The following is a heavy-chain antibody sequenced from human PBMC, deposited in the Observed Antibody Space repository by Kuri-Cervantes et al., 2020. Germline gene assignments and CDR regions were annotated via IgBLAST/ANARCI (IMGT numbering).Heavy chain of an antibody. V-gene: IGHV4-34*01. CDR2: INHSGST. D-gene: IGHD2-2*01. J-gene: IGHJ4*02. CDR1: GGSFSGYY. Sequence: GSLSLTCAVYGGSFSGYYWSWIRQSPGKGLEWIGEINHSGSTNYNPSLKSRVTISVDTSKNQFSLKLSSVTAADTAVYYCARAPHCSSTSCSGDYFDYWGQGTLVTVSS. CDR3: ARAPHCSSTSCSGDYFDY.